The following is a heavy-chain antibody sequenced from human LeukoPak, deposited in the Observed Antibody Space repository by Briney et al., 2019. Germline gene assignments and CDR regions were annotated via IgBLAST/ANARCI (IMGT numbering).Heavy chain of an antibody. D-gene: IGHD6-13*01. CDR2: ISTYNDNK. CDR3: ARRDSSSWPTNWFDP. CDR1: GYTFTSYG. Sequence: ASVKVSCKASGYTFTSYGISWVRQAPGQGLEWMGWISTYNDNKKYAQNLQGRVTMTTDTSTSTAYMELKSLRSDDTAVYYCARRDSSSWPTNWFDPWGQGTLVTVSS. V-gene: IGHV1-18*01. J-gene: IGHJ5*02.